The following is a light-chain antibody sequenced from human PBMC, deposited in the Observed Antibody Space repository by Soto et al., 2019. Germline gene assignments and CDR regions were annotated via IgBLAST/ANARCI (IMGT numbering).Light chain of an antibody. CDR2: GAS. J-gene: IGKJ2*01. CDR1: QSVSSSY. V-gene: IGKV3-20*01. CDR3: QQYGSSPWYT. Sequence: EIALTQSPGTLSLSPGERATLSCRASQSVSSSYLAWYQQKPGQAPRLLIYGASSRATCIPDRLSGSGSGTVFTLTISRQEPEDFGVYYCQQYGSSPWYTFGQGTKLESK.